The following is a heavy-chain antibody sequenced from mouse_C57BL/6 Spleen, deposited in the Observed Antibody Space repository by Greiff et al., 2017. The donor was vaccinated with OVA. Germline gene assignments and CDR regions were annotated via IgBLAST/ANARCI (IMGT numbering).Heavy chain of an antibody. J-gene: IGHJ1*03. CDR1: GYSITSGYY. V-gene: IGHV3-6*01. D-gene: IGHD1-1*01. Sequence: DVKLQESGPGLVKPSQSLSLTCSVTGYSITSGYYWNWIRQFPGNKLEWMGYISYDGSNNYNPSLKNRISITRDTSKNQFFLKLNSVTTEDTATYYCASTKGATVVATRYFDVWGTGTTVTVSS. CDR2: ISYDGSN. CDR3: ASTKGATVVATRYFDV.